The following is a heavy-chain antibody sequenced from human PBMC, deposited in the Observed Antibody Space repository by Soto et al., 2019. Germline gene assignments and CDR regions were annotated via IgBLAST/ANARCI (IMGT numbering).Heavy chain of an antibody. Sequence: GGSLRLSCAASGFTFSGSARHWVRQASGKGLEWVGRIRSKANSYATAYAASVKGRFTISRDDSKNTAYLQMNSLKTEDTAVYYCTRPVGGYYYGSGSYRVYYYGMDVWGQGTPVTVSS. CDR1: GFTFSGSA. CDR3: TRPVGGYYYGSGSYRVYYYGMDV. V-gene: IGHV3-73*01. J-gene: IGHJ6*02. D-gene: IGHD3-10*01. CDR2: IRSKANSYAT.